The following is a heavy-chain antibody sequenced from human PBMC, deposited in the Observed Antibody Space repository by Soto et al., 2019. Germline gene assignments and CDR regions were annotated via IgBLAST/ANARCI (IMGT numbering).Heavy chain of an antibody. D-gene: IGHD2-21*02. V-gene: IGHV1-46*01. CDR1: GDTFTDYY. CDR2: VNPSGGHT. J-gene: IGHJ4*02. CDR3: ARGGHVVVVTAALDY. Sequence: QVQLVQSGAEVKKPGASVKVSCKASGDTFTDYYIHWVRQAPGQGLEWMGTVNPSGGHTTYAQHFLGRMTMTRDTSTSTLYMELTSLTSEYTAVYYSARGGHVVVVTAALDYWGQGTLVTVSS.